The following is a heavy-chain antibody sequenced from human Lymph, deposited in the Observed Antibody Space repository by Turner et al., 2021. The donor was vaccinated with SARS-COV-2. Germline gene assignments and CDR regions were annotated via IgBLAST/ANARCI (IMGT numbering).Heavy chain of an antibody. D-gene: IGHD3-10*01. CDR3: ARGDYYGSGTYPGKTFDY. V-gene: IGHV3-30-3*01. CDR1: GFPFSSYA. Sequence: QVQLVESGGGVVQPGRSLRLSCAASGFPFSSYAMHWVRQAPGKGLGWVAVISFDGNNKYYTDSVKGRFTISRDNSKNTLYLQLNSLRPEDTAVYYCARGDYYGSGTYPGKTFDYWGQGTLVTVSS. CDR2: ISFDGNNK. J-gene: IGHJ4*02.